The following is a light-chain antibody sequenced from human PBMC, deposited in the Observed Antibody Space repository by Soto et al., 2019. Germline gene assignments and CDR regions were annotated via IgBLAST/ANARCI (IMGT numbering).Light chain of an antibody. V-gene: IGKV3-20*01. CDR3: QEYGSSPSYN. CDR2: GAS. J-gene: IGKJ2*01. CDR1: QSVSSSY. Sequence: EIVLTQSPGPLSLSPGERATLSCRASQSVSSSYLAWYQQKSGQALRLLIYGASSRATGIPDRFTGSRSGTDVTLTISTVEPEDFAVYYCQEYGSSPSYNFGQDTKLEIK.